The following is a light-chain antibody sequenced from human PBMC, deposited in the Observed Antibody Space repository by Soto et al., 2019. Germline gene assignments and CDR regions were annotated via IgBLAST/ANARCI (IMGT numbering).Light chain of an antibody. J-gene: IGKJ5*01. V-gene: IGKV3-20*01. CDR3: QQYGSSPPIT. CDR2: GAS. CDR1: QSVSSSY. Sequence: EIVLTQSPGTLSLSPGERATLSCRASQSVSSSYLAWYQQKPGQAPRLLIYGASSRATGIPDRFSGSGSGTAFTLTISRLQPEDSAVYYCQQYGSSPPITFGHGTRLEIK.